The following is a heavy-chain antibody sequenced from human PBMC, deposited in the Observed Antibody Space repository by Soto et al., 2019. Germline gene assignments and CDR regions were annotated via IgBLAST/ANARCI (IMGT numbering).Heavy chain of an antibody. D-gene: IGHD6-19*01. J-gene: IGHJ2*01. V-gene: IGHV3-64*01. CDR1: GFTFSSYA. CDR3: ARGQGSGIAVAVMKRYFDL. Sequence: EVQLVESGGGLVQPGGSLRLSCAASGFTFSSYAMHWVRQAPGKGLEYVSAISSNGGSTYYANSVKGRFTISRDNSKNTLYLQMGSLRAEDMAVYYCARGQGSGIAVAVMKRYFDLWGRGTLVTVSS. CDR2: ISSNGGST.